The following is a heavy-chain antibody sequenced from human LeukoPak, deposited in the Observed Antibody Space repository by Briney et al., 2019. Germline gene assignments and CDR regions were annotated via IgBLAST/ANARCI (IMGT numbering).Heavy chain of an antibody. CDR3: TGGYGLAKFY. CDR2: IYSGGST. CDR1: GFTVSSNY. J-gene: IGHJ4*02. D-gene: IGHD5-12*01. V-gene: IGHV3-53*01. Sequence: GGSLRPSCAASGFTVSSNYMSWVRQAPGKGLEWVSVIYSGGSTYYADSVKGRFTISRDNSKNTLYLQMNSLRAEDTAIYYCTGGYGLAKFYWGQGTLVTVSS.